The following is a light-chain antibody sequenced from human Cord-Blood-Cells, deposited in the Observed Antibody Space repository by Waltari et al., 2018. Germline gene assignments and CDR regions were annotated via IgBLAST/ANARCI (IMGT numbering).Light chain of an antibody. Sequence: QSALTQPASVSGSPGQSITISCTGTSSDVGGYNYFSWYQQHPGTAPKLMIYDVSKRPSGVSNRFSGSKSGNTASLIISGLQAEDEADYYCSSYTSSSTWVFGGGTKLTVL. CDR3: SSYTSSSTWV. CDR2: DVS. CDR1: SSDVGGYNY. V-gene: IGLV2-14*01. J-gene: IGLJ3*02.